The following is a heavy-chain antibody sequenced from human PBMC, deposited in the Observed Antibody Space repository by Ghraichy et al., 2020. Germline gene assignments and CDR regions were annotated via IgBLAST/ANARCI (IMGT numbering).Heavy chain of an antibody. J-gene: IGHJ4*02. D-gene: IGHD1-26*01. V-gene: IGHV4-59*01. CDR1: GGTISSYY. CDR3: ARDRSLYYLDY. CDR2: IYYSGST. Sequence: SQTLSLTCTVSGGTISSYYWSWIRQPPGKGLEWIGNIYYSGSTNYNPSLKSRVTISVDTSKNKFSLKLSSVTAADTALYYCARDRSLYYLDYWGQGTLVTVSS.